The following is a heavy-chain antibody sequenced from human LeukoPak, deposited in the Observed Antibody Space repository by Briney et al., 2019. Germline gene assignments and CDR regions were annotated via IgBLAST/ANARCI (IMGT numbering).Heavy chain of an antibody. CDR1: GGSISSGSYY. Sequence: SETLSLTCTVSGGSISSGSYYWSWIRQPAGKGLEWIGRIYTSGSTNYNPSLKSRVTISVDTSKNQFSLKLSSVTAADTAVYYCARDFDYSGSYSYYYYYMDVWGKGTTVTVSS. V-gene: IGHV4-61*02. D-gene: IGHD1-26*01. J-gene: IGHJ6*03. CDR3: ARDFDYSGSYSYYYYYMDV. CDR2: IYTSGST.